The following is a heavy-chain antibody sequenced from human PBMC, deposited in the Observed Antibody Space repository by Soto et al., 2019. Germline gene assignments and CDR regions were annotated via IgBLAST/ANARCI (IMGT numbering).Heavy chain of an antibody. CDR2: IYYSGST. CDR3: ARDRCSSTSCYIRGWFDP. D-gene: IGHD2-2*02. J-gene: IGHJ5*02. V-gene: IGHV4-31*03. Sequence: PSETLSLTCTVSGGSISSGGYYWSWIRQHPGKGLEGIGYIYYSGSTYYNPSLKSRVTISVDTSKNQFSLKLSSVTDADTAVYYCARDRCSSTSCYIRGWFDPWGQGTLVTVSS. CDR1: GGSISSGGYY.